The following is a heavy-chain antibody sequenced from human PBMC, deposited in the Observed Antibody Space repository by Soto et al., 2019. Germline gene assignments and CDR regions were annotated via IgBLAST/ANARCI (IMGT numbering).Heavy chain of an antibody. V-gene: IGHV3-21*01. CDR1: GFTFSTYS. J-gene: IGHJ4*02. Sequence: EVQLVESGGGLVKPGGSLRLSCAASGFTFSTYSMSWVRQAPGKGLEWVSSISPSSTYIHYADSVKGRFTISRDNAEKSLYLQMNSLRAEDTAVYYCARLGGGVVVVPGANRGDFWGQGTLVTVSS. CDR2: ISPSSTYI. CDR3: ARLGGGVVVVPGANRGDF. D-gene: IGHD2-2*01.